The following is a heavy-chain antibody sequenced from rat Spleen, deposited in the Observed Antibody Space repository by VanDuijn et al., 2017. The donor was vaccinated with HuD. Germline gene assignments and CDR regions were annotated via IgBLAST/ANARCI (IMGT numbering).Heavy chain of an antibody. Sequence: EVQLVESGGGLVQPGKSMRLSCAASGFTFSDYDMAWVRQAPAKGLEWVASISYDGSSTYYRDSVKGRFTISRDNAKNTLFLQLDSLRSEDTATFYCSTLSNWFPYWGQGTLVTVSS. CDR1: GFTFSDYD. CDR3: STLSNWFPY. CDR2: ISYDGSST. V-gene: IGHV5-20*01. J-gene: IGHJ3*01.